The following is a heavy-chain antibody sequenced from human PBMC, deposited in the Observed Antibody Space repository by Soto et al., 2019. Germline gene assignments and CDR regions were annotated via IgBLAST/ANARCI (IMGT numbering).Heavy chain of an antibody. Sequence: QLLLHESGPGLVKPSETLSLTCTVSGGSIISSNSYWGWIRQPPGKGLEWIGSIYYTGSTYYKSSLRSRLTISVDTSKNQFSLTLNSVTAADTAMYYCARHPHYGDYVAWFDPWGQGTLVTVSS. D-gene: IGHD4-17*01. CDR1: GGSIISSNSY. CDR3: ARHPHYGDYVAWFDP. CDR2: IYYTGST. J-gene: IGHJ5*02. V-gene: IGHV4-39*01.